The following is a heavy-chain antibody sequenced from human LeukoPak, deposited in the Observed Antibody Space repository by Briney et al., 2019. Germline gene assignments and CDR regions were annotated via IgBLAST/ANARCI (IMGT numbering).Heavy chain of an antibody. CDR3: ARDLAGATGY. CDR1: GFTFGSYS. Sequence: GGSLRLSCAASGFTFGSYSMNWVRQAPGKGLEWVSSISSSSSYIYYADSVKGRFTISRDNAKNSLYLQMNSLRAEDTAVYYCARDLAGATGYWGQGTLVTVSS. CDR2: ISSSSSYI. V-gene: IGHV3-21*01. J-gene: IGHJ4*02. D-gene: IGHD1-26*01.